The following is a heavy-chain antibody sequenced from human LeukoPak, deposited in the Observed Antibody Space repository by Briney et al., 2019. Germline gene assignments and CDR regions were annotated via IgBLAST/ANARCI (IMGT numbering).Heavy chain of an antibody. Sequence: GRSLRLSCAASGFTFDDYAMHWVRQAPGKGLEWVSGISWNSGSIGYADSVKGRFTISRDNAKNSLYLQMNSLRDEDTAVYYCARELELLDDYWGQGTLVTVSS. CDR2: ISWNSGSI. D-gene: IGHD1-7*01. CDR1: GFTFDDYA. J-gene: IGHJ4*02. CDR3: ARELELLDDY. V-gene: IGHV3-9*01.